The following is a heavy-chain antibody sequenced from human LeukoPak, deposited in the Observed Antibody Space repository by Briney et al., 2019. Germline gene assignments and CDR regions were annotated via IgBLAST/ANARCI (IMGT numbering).Heavy chain of an antibody. V-gene: IGHV4-61*02. D-gene: IGHD6-13*01. CDR1: GGSISSGCCY. CDR3: ARCLQLVYYMDV. J-gene: IGHJ6*03. Sequence: SETLSLTCTVSGGSISSGCCYWSWIRQPAGKGREWFGRIYTSGSTFYNPSLKSRVTISEDTSKNHFSLKLNSVTAADTAVYYCARCLQLVYYMDVWGKGTTVTVSS. CDR2: IYTSGST.